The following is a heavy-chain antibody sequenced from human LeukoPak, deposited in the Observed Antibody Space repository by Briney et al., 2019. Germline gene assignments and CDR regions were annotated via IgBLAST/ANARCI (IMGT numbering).Heavy chain of an antibody. Sequence: QPGGTLRLSCAASGFTFSSYGMSWVRQAPGKGLEWVSAIGGSGGSTYYADSVKGRFTISRDNSKNTLYLQMNSLRAEDTAVYYCATPGQWLVRGYFDYWGQGTLVTVSS. D-gene: IGHD6-19*01. CDR1: GFTFSSYG. CDR2: IGGSGGST. V-gene: IGHV3-23*01. J-gene: IGHJ4*02. CDR3: ATPGQWLVRGYFDY.